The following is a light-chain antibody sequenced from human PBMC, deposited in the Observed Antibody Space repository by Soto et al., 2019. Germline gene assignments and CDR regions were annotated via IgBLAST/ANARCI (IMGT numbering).Light chain of an antibody. V-gene: IGLV2-14*01. CDR2: DVS. Sequence: QSVLTQPASVSGSPGQSITISCTGTSSDVGGYNYVSWYQQHPGKAPKFMIYDVSNRPSGVSNRFSGSKSGNTASLTISGLQAEDEADYYCCSYPTRNTRQTVFGNGTKVTVL. CDR1: SSDVGGYNY. CDR3: CSYPTRNTRQTV. J-gene: IGLJ1*01.